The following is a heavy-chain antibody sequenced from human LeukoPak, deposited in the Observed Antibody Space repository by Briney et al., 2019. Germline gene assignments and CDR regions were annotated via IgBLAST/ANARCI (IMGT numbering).Heavy chain of an antibody. Sequence: PSETLSLTCTVSGGSISSGSYYWSWIRQPAGKGLEWIGRIYTSGSTNYNPSLKSRVTISVDTSKNQFSLKLSSVTAADTAMYYCARYYGSGSYYVDYWGQGTLVTVSS. CDR3: ARYYGSGSYYVDY. J-gene: IGHJ4*02. CDR2: IYTSGST. D-gene: IGHD3-10*01. CDR1: GGSISSGSYY. V-gene: IGHV4-61*02.